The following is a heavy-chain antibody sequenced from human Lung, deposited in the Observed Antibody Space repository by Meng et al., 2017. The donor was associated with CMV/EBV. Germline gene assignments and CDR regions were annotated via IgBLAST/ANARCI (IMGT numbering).Heavy chain of an antibody. CDR3: ARERGYCSMIDCYKDGMDV. CDR1: GYTFTSYG. Sequence: SVXVSXXASGYTFTSYGISWVRQAPGQGLEWMGWINVYNGRRDYAQRFKDRVTMTIDTSTSTAHMDLKSLRSDDTATYYCARERGYCSMIDCYKDGMDVWGQGTTVTVSS. D-gene: IGHD2-2*01. CDR2: INVYNGRR. V-gene: IGHV1-18*01. J-gene: IGHJ6*02.